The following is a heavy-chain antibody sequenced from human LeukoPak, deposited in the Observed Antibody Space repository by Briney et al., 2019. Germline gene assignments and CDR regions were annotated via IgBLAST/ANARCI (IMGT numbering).Heavy chain of an antibody. CDR3: AKDSVAYNGIYDAFDI. D-gene: IGHD1-26*01. V-gene: IGHV3-23*01. CDR1: GFTFCIYA. CDR2: IGGSADSA. J-gene: IGHJ3*02. Sequence: AGSLSLSCAGSGFTFCIYAMNWVGQAPGKGLVWGSVIGGSADSADYADSVKGRFTISRDDSKNTLYLQMISLRSEDTAVYYCAKDSVAYNGIYDAFDIWGQGTMVTVSS.